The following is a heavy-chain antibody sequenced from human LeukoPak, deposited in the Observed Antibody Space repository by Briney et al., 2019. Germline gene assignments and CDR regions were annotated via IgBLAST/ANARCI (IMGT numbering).Heavy chain of an antibody. J-gene: IGHJ5*02. Sequence: PGGSLRLSCAASGFTFSDYYMSWIRQAPGKGLEWVSYISSSGSTIYYADSVKGRFTISRDNAKNSLYLQMNSLRAEDTAVYYCARTGTVTTDNWFGPWGQGTLVTVSS. V-gene: IGHV3-11*01. CDR2: ISSSGSTI. D-gene: IGHD4-17*01. CDR3: ARTGTVTTDNWFGP. CDR1: GFTFSDYY.